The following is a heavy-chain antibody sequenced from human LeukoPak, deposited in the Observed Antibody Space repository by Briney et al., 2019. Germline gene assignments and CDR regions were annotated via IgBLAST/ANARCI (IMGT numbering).Heavy chain of an antibody. CDR2: SYYSGST. Sequence: SETLSLTCTVSGDPISSYHWSWIRRTPGKGLEWLGYSYYSGSTNYSPSLKSRVTISVVTSKNQFSLKLSSVTAADTAVYYCARNRFDYGDHSDFDYWGQGTLVTVSS. V-gene: IGHV4-59*08. D-gene: IGHD4-17*01. CDR1: GDPISSYH. J-gene: IGHJ4*02. CDR3: ARNRFDYGDHSDFDY.